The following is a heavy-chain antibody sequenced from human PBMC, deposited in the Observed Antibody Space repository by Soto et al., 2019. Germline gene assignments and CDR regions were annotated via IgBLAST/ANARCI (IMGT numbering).Heavy chain of an antibody. D-gene: IGHD3-10*01. J-gene: IGHJ5*02. CDR2: MKEDGSEK. CDR1: GFSFNRYW. CDR3: ARDERYYYGSGSLNWFDP. V-gene: IGHV3-7*04. Sequence: EVQLVESGGGLVQPGGSLRLSCGASGFSFNRYWMSWVRQAPGKGLEGVANMKEDGSEKYYVDSVKGRFTISRDNAKNSLYLQMNSLRAEDTAVYYCARDERYYYGSGSLNWFDPWGQGTLVTVSS.